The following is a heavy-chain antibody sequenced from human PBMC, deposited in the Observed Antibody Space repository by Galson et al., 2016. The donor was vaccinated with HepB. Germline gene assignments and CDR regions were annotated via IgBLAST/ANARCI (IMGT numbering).Heavy chain of an antibody. CDR3: ARHKHEPDSSAWWFDP. CDR1: GGSITSSNYY. V-gene: IGHV4-39*01. J-gene: IGHJ5*02. D-gene: IGHD6-19*01. Sequence: SETLSLTCSVSGGSITSSNYYWGWVRQPPGKGLEWIGTIYHTGSAYYNPSLKSRVTISVDTSKNQFSLKLTSVTAADTAAYYCARHKHEPDSSAWWFDPWGQGNLVTVSS. CDR2: IYHTGSA.